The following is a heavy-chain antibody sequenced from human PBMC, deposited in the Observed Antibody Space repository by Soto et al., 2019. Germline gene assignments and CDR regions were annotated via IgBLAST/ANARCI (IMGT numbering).Heavy chain of an antibody. V-gene: IGHV3-30*03. Sequence: QVQLVESGGGVVQPGRSLRLSCAASGFTFSSYGIHWVRQAPGKGLEWVAVISHDGSNKYYADSVKGRFTISRENSKNTWFRQMNSLRAEDTAVYYCASRGSSALDAFDIWGQGTMVTVSS. D-gene: IGHD2-2*01. CDR2: ISHDGSNK. CDR1: GFTFSSYG. J-gene: IGHJ3*02. CDR3: ASRGSSALDAFDI.